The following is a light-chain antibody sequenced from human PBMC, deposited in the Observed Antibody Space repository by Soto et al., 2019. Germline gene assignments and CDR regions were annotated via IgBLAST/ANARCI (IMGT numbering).Light chain of an antibody. J-gene: IGKJ2*01. CDR1: QSLVYSDGNTY. V-gene: IGKV2-30*01. Sequence: DVVMTQSPLSLPVTLGQPASISCRSSQSLVYSDGNTYLNWFQQRPGPSPRRLIYKVSKQDSGVTDRFSGSGSGTDFTLKISRVEAEDVGVYYCMQGTHWLMYTFGQGTKLEIK. CDR3: MQGTHWLMYT. CDR2: KVS.